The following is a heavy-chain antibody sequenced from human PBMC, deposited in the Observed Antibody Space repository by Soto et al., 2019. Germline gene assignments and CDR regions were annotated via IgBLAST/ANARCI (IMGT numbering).Heavy chain of an antibody. CDR2: INADNGDT. J-gene: IGHJ5*02. CDR3: ARVGLKYLRWFDP. Sequence: GASVKFSCKASGYTLTSYYMRWVRQAPGQGLEWMGWINADNGDTKYSQNFQDRVTITRDTSANTVYMELSNLTTEDTAVYYCARVGLKYLRWFDPWGQGSLVTVS. V-gene: IGHV1-3*01. D-gene: IGHD3-10*01. CDR1: GYTLTSYY.